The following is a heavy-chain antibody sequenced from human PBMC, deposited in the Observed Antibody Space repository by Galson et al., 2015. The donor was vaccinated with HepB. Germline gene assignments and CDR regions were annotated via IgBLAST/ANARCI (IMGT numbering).Heavy chain of an antibody. D-gene: IGHD3-22*01. CDR1: GYSFTSYW. V-gene: IGHV5-10-1*01. J-gene: IGHJ3*02. CDR2: IDPSDSYT. Sequence: QSGAEVKKPGESLRISCKGSGYSFTSYWISWVRQMPGKGLEWMGRIDPSDSYTNYSPSFQGHVTISADKSISTAYLQWSSLKASDTAMYYCARHLHLYDSSGPGPGGFDIWGQGTMVTVSS. CDR3: ARHLHLYDSSGPGPGGFDI.